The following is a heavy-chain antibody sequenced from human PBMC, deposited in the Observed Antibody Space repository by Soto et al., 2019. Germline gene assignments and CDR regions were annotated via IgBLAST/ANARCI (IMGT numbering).Heavy chain of an antibody. CDR1: GYSFAGYW. CDR3: ARQIYDSDTGPNFQYYFES. V-gene: IGHV5-10-1*01. J-gene: IGHJ4*02. CDR2: IDPSDSQT. Sequence: ESLKISCKGSGYSFAGYWITWVRQKPGKGLEWMGRIDPSDSQTYYSPSFRGHVTISVTKSITTVFLQWSSLRASDTAMYYCARQIYDSDTGPNFQYYFESWGQGNPVTVSS. D-gene: IGHD5-18*01.